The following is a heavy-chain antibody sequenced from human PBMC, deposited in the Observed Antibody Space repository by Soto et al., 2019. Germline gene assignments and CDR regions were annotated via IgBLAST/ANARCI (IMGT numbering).Heavy chain of an antibody. D-gene: IGHD3-3*01. CDR1: GYTFTSYY. J-gene: IGHJ6*02. CDR3: ARGRHTIFGVVISYGMDV. Sequence: ASVKVSCKASGYTFTSYYMHWVRQAPGQGLEWMGIINPSGGSTSYAQKFQGRVTMTRDTSTSTAYMELSRLRSDDTAVYYCARGRHTIFGVVISYGMDVWGQGTTVTVSS. V-gene: IGHV1-46*01. CDR2: INPSGGST.